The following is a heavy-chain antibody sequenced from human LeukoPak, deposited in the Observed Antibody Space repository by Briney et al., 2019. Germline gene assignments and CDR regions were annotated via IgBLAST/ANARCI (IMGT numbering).Heavy chain of an antibody. V-gene: IGHV3-33*01. CDR1: GFTFSSYG. Sequence: GGSLRLSCAASGFTFSSYGMHWVRQAPGKGLEWVAVIWYDGSNKYYADSVKGRFTISRDNSKNTLYLQMNSLRAEDTAVYYCARDALPMVHLDYWGQGTLVTVSS. J-gene: IGHJ4*02. D-gene: IGHD3-10*01. CDR2: IWYDGSNK. CDR3: ARDALPMVHLDY.